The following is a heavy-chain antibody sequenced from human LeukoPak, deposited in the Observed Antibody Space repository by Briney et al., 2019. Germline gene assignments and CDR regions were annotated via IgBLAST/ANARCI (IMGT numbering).Heavy chain of an antibody. CDR1: GGAISSSNW. V-gene: IGHV4-4*02. D-gene: IGHD3-22*01. CDR2: IYHSGST. Sequence: SETLSLTCAVSGGAISSSNWWSWVRQPPGKGLEWIGEIYHSGSTNYNPSLKSRVTISVDTSKNQFSLKLSSVTAADTAVYYCARIDYDSSGYSLMRAFDIWGQGTMVTVSS. CDR3: ARIDYDSSGYSLMRAFDI. J-gene: IGHJ3*02.